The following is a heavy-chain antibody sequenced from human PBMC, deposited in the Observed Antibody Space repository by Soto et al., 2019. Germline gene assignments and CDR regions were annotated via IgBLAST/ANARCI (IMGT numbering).Heavy chain of an antibody. V-gene: IGHV3-23*01. D-gene: IGHD3-10*01. CDR1: GFTFSSYA. Sequence: EVQLLESGGGLVQPRGSLRLSCAASGFTFSSYAMSWVRQAPGKGLEWVSAISGSGGSTYYADSVKSRFTSSRDDSKNTLYLQMDSTRAQDTAVYYCATHIRFGELSNWGQGTLVTASS. J-gene: IGHJ4*02. CDR2: ISGSGGST. CDR3: ATHIRFGELSN.